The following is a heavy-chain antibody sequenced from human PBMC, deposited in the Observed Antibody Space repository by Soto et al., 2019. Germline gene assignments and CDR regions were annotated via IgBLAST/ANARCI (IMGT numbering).Heavy chain of an antibody. V-gene: IGHV3-33*01. Sequence: QVQLVESGGGVVQPGRSLRLSCAVSGFTFSSYGMHWVRQAPGKGLEWVAVIWYDGSNKYYADSVKGRFTISRDNSKNTLYLQMNSLRAEDTAVYYCAREYGYSYGSYYYGMDVWGQGTTVTVSS. CDR2: IWYDGSNK. CDR1: GFTFSSYG. J-gene: IGHJ6*02. D-gene: IGHD5-18*01. CDR3: AREYGYSYGSYYYGMDV.